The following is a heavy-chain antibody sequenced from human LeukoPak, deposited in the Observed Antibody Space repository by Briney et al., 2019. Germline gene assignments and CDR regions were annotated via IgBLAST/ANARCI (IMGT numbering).Heavy chain of an antibody. D-gene: IGHD3-22*01. V-gene: IGHV3-7*01. Sequence: GGSLRLSCAASGFTFSSYWMSWVRQAPGKGLEWVANIKQDGSEKYYVDSVKGRFTISRDNAKNSLYLQMNSLRAEDTAVYYCAAQKYYDSSGSTFPLFDYWGQGTLVTVSS. CDR2: IKQDGSEK. CDR3: AAQKYYDSSGSTFPLFDY. CDR1: GFTFSSYW. J-gene: IGHJ4*02.